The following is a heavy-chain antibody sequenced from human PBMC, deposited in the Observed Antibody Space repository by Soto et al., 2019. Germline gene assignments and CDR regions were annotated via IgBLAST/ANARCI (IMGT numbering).Heavy chain of an antibody. Sequence: GGSLRLSCAASGFTFSSYWMHWVRQAPGKGLVWVSRINSDGSSTSYADSVKGRFTISRDNAKNTLYLQMNSLRAEDTAVYYCARVISFAAYGPYYYYGMDVWGQGTTVTVSS. CDR1: GFTFSSYW. J-gene: IGHJ6*02. CDR3: ARVISFAAYGPYYYYGMDV. D-gene: IGHD3-10*01. CDR2: INSDGSST. V-gene: IGHV3-74*01.